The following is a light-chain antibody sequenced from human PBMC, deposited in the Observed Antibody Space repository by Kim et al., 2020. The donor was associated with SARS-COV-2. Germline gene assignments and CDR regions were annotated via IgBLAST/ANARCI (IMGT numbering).Light chain of an antibody. J-gene: IGLJ3*02. CDR3: QSYDSSNLWV. CDR1: SGGIASNY. Sequence: KTITIACTRGSGGIASNYVQWYQQRPGSAPTTVIYEDNQRPSGVPDRFSGSIDSSSNSASLTISGLKTEDEADYYCQSYDSSNLWVFGGGTQLTVL. CDR2: EDN. V-gene: IGLV6-57*03.